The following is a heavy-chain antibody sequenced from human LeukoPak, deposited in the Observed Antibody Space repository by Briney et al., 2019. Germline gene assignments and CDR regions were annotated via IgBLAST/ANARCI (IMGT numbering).Heavy chain of an antibody. Sequence: PGGSLRLSCAASGFTVSSNYMSWVRQAPGKGLEWVSYISSSGSTIYSADSVKGRFTISRDNAKNSLYLQMNSLRAEDTALYYCAKGSAVAGRVHFDYWGQGTLVTVSS. CDR3: AKGSAVAGRVHFDY. CDR1: GFTVSSNY. V-gene: IGHV3-11*01. CDR2: ISSSGSTI. D-gene: IGHD6-19*01. J-gene: IGHJ4*02.